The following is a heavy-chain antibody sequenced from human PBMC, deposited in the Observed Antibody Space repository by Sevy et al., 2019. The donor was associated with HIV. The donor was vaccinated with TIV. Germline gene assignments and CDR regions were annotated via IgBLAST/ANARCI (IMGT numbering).Heavy chain of an antibody. J-gene: IGHJ6*02. CDR1: GGTFSSYA. CDR2: IIPIFGTA. Sequence: ASVKVSCKASGGTFSSYAISWVRQAPGQGLEWMGGIIPIFGTANYAQKFQGRVTITADESTRTAYMELSSLRSEDTAVYYCARATSVTTTTNYYYYGMDVWGQGTTVTVSS. CDR3: ARATSVTTTTNYYYYGMDV. D-gene: IGHD4-4*01. V-gene: IGHV1-69*13.